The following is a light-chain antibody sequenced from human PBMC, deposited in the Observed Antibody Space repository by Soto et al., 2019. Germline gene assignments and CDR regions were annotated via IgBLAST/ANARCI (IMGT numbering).Light chain of an antibody. Sequence: QSALTQPPSVSGSPGQSVTISCSGTSSDVGSYNRVSWYQQPPGTAPKLMIYEVSNRPSGVPDRFSGSKSGNTASLTISGLQAEDEADYYCSSFTSSSTYVFWTVIKLTVL. J-gene: IGLJ1*01. CDR2: EVS. V-gene: IGLV2-18*02. CDR1: SSDVGSYNR. CDR3: SSFTSSSTYV.